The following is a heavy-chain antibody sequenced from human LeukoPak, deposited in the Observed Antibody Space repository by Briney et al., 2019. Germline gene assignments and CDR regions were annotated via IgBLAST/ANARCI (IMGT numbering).Heavy chain of an antibody. CDR3: ASGGATTPSDY. CDR1: GGSISSGGYY. D-gene: IGHD1-26*01. V-gene: IGHV4-61*08. Sequence: SETLSLTCTVSGGSISSGGYYWSWIRQHPGKGLEWIGYIYYSGSTNYNPSLKSRVTISVDTSKNQFSLKLSSVTAADTAVYYCASGGATTPSDYWGQGTLVTVSS. J-gene: IGHJ4*02. CDR2: IYYSGST.